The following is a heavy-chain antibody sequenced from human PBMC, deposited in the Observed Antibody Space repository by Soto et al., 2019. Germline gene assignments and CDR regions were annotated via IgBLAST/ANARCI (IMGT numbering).Heavy chain of an antibody. CDR3: ATDRVAFDM. V-gene: IGHV1-2*02. Sequence: ASVKVSCKASGYMFTGYYIQWVRQAPGQGLEWMGWINPKSGGTKYAEKFQGRVSMTGDTSITTAYLELSSLTSDDTAVYYCATDRVAFDMWGQGTQVTVSS. CDR1: GYMFTGYY. J-gene: IGHJ3*02. CDR2: INPKSGGT. D-gene: IGHD3-22*01.